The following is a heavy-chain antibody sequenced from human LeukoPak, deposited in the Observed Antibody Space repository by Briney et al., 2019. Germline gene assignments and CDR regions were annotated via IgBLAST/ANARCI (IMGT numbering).Heavy chain of an antibody. V-gene: IGHV3-7*01. D-gene: IGHD3-10*01. J-gene: IGHJ4*02. CDR2: VKQDGSDK. CDR1: GFTFSGYW. Sequence: GGPLRLSCAASGFTFSGYWMSWVRQAPGKGLEWVANVKQDGSDKYYVDSVKGRFTISRDNAKNSLYLQMSSLGADDTAVYYCARDNSGSYDFWGQGTLATVSS. CDR3: ARDNSGSYDF.